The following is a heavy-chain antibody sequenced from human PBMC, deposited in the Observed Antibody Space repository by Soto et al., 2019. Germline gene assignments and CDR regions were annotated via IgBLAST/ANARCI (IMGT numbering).Heavy chain of an antibody. J-gene: IGHJ5*02. CDR3: ARHAPDIVVVPAARARGWFDP. V-gene: IGHV4-39*01. D-gene: IGHD2-2*01. CDR2: IYYSGST. CDR1: GGSISSSSYY. Sequence: SETLSLTCTVSGGSISSSSYYWGWIRQPPGKGLEWIGSIYYSGSTYYNPSLKSRVTISVDTSKNQFSLKLSSVTAADTAVYYCARHAPDIVVVPAARARGWFDPWGQGTLVTVSS.